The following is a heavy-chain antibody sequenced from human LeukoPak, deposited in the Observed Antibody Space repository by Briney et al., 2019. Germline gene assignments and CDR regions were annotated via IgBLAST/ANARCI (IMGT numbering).Heavy chain of an antibody. Sequence: GGSPRLSCAASGFTFSSYWMSRVRQAPGKGLEWVANIKQDGSEKYYVDSVKGRFTISRDNAKNSLYLQMNSLRAEDTAVYYCARVMGRYCSSTSCYVDYWGQGTLVTVSS. CDR1: GFTFSSYW. D-gene: IGHD2-2*01. CDR3: ARVMGRYCSSTSCYVDY. V-gene: IGHV3-7*01. CDR2: IKQDGSEK. J-gene: IGHJ4*02.